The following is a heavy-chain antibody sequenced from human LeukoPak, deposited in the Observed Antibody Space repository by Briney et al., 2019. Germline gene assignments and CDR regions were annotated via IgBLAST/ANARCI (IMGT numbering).Heavy chain of an antibody. CDR3: ARQPWVGYYMDV. Sequence: PSETLSLTCAVYGGSFSGYYWSWIRQPPGKGLEWIGEINHSGSTNYNPSLKSRVTISVDTSKNQFSLKLSSVTAADTAVYYCARQPWVGYYMDVWGKGTTVTVSS. D-gene: IGHD3-16*01. CDR1: GGSFSGYY. V-gene: IGHV4-34*01. CDR2: INHSGST. J-gene: IGHJ6*03.